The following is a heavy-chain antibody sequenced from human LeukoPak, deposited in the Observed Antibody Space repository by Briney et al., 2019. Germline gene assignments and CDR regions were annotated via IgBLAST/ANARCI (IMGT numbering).Heavy chain of an antibody. CDR1: GRSIRSGDYY. D-gene: IGHD5-18*01. V-gene: IGHV4-31*03. J-gene: IGHJ5*02. Sequence: SEPLSLTCTLSGRSIRSGDYYWRWIRQHPGKGLEWIGYIYYSGSTYYTPSLKSRVIISVDTSKNQFSLKLSSVTAADTAVYYCARVDTALVTGGYWFDPWGQGTLVTVSS. CDR3: ARVDTALVTGGYWFDP. CDR2: IYYSGST.